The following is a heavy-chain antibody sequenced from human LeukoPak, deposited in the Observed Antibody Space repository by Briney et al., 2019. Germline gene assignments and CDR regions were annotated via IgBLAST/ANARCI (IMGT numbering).Heavy chain of an antibody. J-gene: IGHJ6*02. CDR2: IKQDGSEK. CDR3: AKDDRYQHYYYYGMDV. Sequence: GGSLRLSCAASGFTFSSYWMSWVRQAPGKGLEWVANIKQDGSEKYYVDSVKGRFTISRDNAKNSLHLQMNSLRAEDTAVYYCAKDDRYQHYYYYGMDVWGQGTTVTVSS. D-gene: IGHD3-22*01. V-gene: IGHV3-7*01. CDR1: GFTFSSYW.